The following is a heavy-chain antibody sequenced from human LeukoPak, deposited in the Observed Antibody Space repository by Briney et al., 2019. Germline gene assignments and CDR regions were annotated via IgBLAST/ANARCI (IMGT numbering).Heavy chain of an antibody. J-gene: IGHJ6*02. V-gene: IGHV5-51*01. CDR2: IYPGDSDT. CDR1: GYSFTNYW. D-gene: IGHD4-17*01. CDR3: ARLAGDYGDYYYYGMDV. Sequence: ESLTISCKGSGYSFTNYWIAWVRQMPGKGLEWMGIIYPGDSDTRYSPSFQGQVTISADKSISTAYLQWSSLKASDTAMYYCARLAGDYGDYYYYGMDVWGQGTTVTVSS.